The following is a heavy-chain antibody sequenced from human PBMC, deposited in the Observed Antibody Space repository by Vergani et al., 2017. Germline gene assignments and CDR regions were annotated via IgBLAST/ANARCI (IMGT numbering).Heavy chain of an antibody. V-gene: IGHV4-34*02. Sequence: QVQLRQWGAGLVKPSETLSLTCGIYGDSLRGHYWSWIRQSPGKGLEWIGQINHSGGTNYNPSLKSRVTISQDASKSQFSRKLSSVTAADTAVYYCARDNYYYDSSGYYYGYYYYGMDVWGQGTTVTVSS. CDR1: GDSLRGHY. D-gene: IGHD3-22*01. CDR2: INHSGGT. J-gene: IGHJ6*02. CDR3: ARDNYYYDSSGYYYGYYYYGMDV.